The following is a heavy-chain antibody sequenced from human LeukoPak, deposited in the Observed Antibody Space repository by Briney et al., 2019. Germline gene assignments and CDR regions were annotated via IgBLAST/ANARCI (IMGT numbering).Heavy chain of an antibody. Sequence: GASVKVSCKASGGTFSSYAISWVRQAPGQGLEWMGGIIPIFGTANYAQKFQGRVTITADESTSTAYMELSSLRSEDTAVYYCARVRLRGGYDSNSYYYMDVWGKGTTVTVSS. CDR2: IIPIFGTA. V-gene: IGHV1-69*13. J-gene: IGHJ6*03. CDR1: GGTFSSYA. CDR3: ARVRLRGGYDSNSYYYMDV. D-gene: IGHD5-12*01.